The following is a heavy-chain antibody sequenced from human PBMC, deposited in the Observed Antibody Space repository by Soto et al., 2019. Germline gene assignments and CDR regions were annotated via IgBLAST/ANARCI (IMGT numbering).Heavy chain of an antibody. CDR2: IYWNDDK. D-gene: IGHD3-9*01. Sequence: GSGPTLVNHTPTLTLTCTFSGFSLSTGGVGVGWIRQPQGKAPEWLALIYWNDDKRYSPSLNSRLTITKDTSKNQVVLTMSNMYPVDTATYYCGGYNVLTAYHGYGMDVWGQGTTVTVSS. V-gene: IGHV2-5*01. J-gene: IGHJ6*02. CDR1: GFSLSTGGVG. CDR3: GGYNVLTAYHGYGMDV.